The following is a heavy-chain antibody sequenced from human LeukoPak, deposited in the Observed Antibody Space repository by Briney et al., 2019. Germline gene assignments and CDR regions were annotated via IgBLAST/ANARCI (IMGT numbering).Heavy chain of an antibody. D-gene: IGHD1-7*01. CDR3: AKDATPRNSFWDHFDS. Sequence: GGSLRLSCVASGFTFSIHGMSWVRQAPGKGLEWVSSVGGGNDIHYADSVKGRFTASRDDSKSTVYLQMNSVRVEDTTFYFCAKDATPRNSFWDHFDSWGQGTLVTVSS. V-gene: IGHV3-23*01. CDR2: VGGGNDI. CDR1: GFTFSIHG. J-gene: IGHJ4*02.